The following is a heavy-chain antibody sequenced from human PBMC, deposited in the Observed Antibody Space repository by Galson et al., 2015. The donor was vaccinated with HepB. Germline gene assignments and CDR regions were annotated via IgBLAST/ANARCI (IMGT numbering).Heavy chain of an antibody. CDR1: GYTFNTYG. CDR3: APCPWFGELTGILVLQH. J-gene: IGHJ1*01. CDR2: INPDNGNT. D-gene: IGHD3-10*01. Sequence: SVKVSCKASGYTFNTYGITYVRQAPGQGLEWVGWINPDNGNTKYAQKLQGRVTMTTDTSTSTAYMELRSLRSDDTAVYYCAPCPWFGELTGILVLQHWGQGTRVTVSS. V-gene: IGHV1-18*04.